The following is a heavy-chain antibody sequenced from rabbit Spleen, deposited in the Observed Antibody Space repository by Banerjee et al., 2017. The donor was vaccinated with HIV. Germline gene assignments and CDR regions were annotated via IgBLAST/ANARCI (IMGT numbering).Heavy chain of an antibody. Sequence: EQLEESGGGLVKPEGSLTLTCIASGVSFSDNSYMCWVRQAPGKGLEWIVCIDTGSSGFTYFASWAKGRFTISKTSSTTVTLQMTSLTAADTATYFCARDTGSSFSSYGMDLWGPGTLVTVS. CDR3: ARDTGSSFSSYGMDL. J-gene: IGHJ6*01. V-gene: IGHV1S45*01. CDR1: GVSFSDNSY. D-gene: IGHD8-1*01. CDR2: IDTGSSGFT.